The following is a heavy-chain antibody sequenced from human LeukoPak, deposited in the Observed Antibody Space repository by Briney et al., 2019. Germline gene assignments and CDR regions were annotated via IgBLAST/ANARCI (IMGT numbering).Heavy chain of an antibody. V-gene: IGHV1-18*04. CDR2: ISAYNGNT. CDR3: AREYLGFRGNIVVVPGFDY. J-gene: IGHJ4*02. D-gene: IGHD2-2*01. Sequence: ASVKVSCKAPGYTFTSYYMHWVRQAPGQGLEWMGWISAYNGNTNYAQKLQGRVTMTTDTSTSTAYMELRSLRSDDTAVYYCAREYLGFRGNIVVVPGFDYWGQGTLVTVSS. CDR1: GYTFTSYY.